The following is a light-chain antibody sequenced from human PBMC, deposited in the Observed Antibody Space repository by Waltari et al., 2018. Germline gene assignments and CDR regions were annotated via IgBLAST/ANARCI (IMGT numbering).Light chain of an antibody. CDR2: DAS. J-gene: IGKJ1*01. CDR3: QKYGTLPAT. V-gene: IGKV3-20*01. CDR1: QSVSKY. Sequence: EIVLTQSPGTLSLSPGARATLSCRASQSVSKYLAWYQQKPGQAPRLLIYDASIRATGIPDRFSGSGWGTDFSLTISSLEPEDFAVYYCQKYGTLPATFGQGSKVQ.